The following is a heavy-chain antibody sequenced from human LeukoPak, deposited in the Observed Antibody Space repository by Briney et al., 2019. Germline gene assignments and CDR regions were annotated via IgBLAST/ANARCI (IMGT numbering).Heavy chain of an antibody. CDR3: ARQADVPSSIGYFDF. CDR2: ISHGGST. J-gene: IGHJ4*02. V-gene: IGHV4-38-2*01. Sequence: PSETLSLTCAVSDYFISNAYYWGWIRQPPGKGLEWIGSISHGGSTHYNASLKSRVTISLEASKNQFSLRLSSVTAADTAVYYCARQADVPSSIGYFDFWGQGAPVTVSS. CDR1: DYFISNAYY. D-gene: IGHD2/OR15-2a*01.